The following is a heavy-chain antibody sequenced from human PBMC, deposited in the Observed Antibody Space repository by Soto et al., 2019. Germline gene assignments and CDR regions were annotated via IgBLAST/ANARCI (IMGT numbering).Heavy chain of an antibody. V-gene: IGHV3-23*01. CDR2: ISGSGFKK. D-gene: IGHD1-26*01. CDR1: GFTFSSYA. J-gene: IGHJ5*02. CDR3: AKNQGVELVPLATVDWFDP. Sequence: GGSLRLSCAASGFTFSSYAMSWVRQAPGKGLEWISSISGSGFKKYYADSVKGRFTISRDNSKSTVYLELNNLSAEDTAVYHCAKNQGVELVPLATVDWFDPWGQGSVVTVSS.